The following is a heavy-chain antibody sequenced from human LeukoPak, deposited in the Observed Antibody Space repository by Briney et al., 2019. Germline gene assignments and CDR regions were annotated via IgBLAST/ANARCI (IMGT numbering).Heavy chain of an antibody. CDR3: ARALYDILTGYYDHAFDI. Sequence: ASVKVSCKASGYTFTGYYMHWVRQAPGQGLEWMGWINPNSGGTNYAQKFQGWVTMTRDTSISTAYMELSRLRSDDTAVYYCARALYDILTGYYDHAFDIWGQGTMVTVSS. D-gene: IGHD3-9*01. CDR2: INPNSGGT. CDR1: GYTFTGYY. J-gene: IGHJ3*02. V-gene: IGHV1-2*04.